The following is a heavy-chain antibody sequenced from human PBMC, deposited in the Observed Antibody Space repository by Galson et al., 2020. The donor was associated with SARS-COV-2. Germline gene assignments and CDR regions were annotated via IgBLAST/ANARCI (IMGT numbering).Heavy chain of an antibody. J-gene: IGHJ3*02. D-gene: IGHD3-22*01. CDR1: GCSISSGSYY. Sequence: SETLSLTCTVSGCSISSGSYYWSWIRQPAGKGLEWIGRIHTTGSTNYNPSLKSRVTISVDTSKNQFSLSLSSVTAADTAVYYCARSHDTSGNAVDIWGQGTMVTVSS. CDR3: ARSHDTSGNAVDI. V-gene: IGHV4-61*02. CDR2: IHTTGST.